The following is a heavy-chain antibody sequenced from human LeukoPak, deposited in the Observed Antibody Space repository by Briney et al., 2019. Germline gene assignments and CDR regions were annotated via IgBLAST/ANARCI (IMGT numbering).Heavy chain of an antibody. CDR2: IYHSGST. D-gene: IGHD3-10*01. J-gene: IGHJ4*02. CDR1: GYSISSGYY. V-gene: IGHV4-38-2*01. CDR3: ARQWREPMVRGPLGYYFDY. Sequence: SETLSLTCAVSGYSISSGYYWGWIRQPPGKGLEWIGSIYHSGSTYYNPSLKSRVTISVDTSKNQFSLKLSSVTAADTAVYYCARQWREPMVRGPLGYYFDYWGQGTLVTVSS.